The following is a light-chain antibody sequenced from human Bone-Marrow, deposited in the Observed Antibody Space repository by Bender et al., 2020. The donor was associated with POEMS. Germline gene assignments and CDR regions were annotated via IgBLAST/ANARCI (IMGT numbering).Light chain of an antibody. V-gene: IGLV2-14*03. CDR3: SAYTSITTYVI. CDR1: SRDVGGYKY. CDR2: DVT. Sequence: QSALTQPASVSGSPGQSITISCTGSSRDVGGYKYVSWYQQRPGKAPKLVIYDVTNRPSGVSHRFSGSKSVNTASLTISGLLPEDEADYYCSAYTSITTYVIFGGGTRLTVL. J-gene: IGLJ2*01.